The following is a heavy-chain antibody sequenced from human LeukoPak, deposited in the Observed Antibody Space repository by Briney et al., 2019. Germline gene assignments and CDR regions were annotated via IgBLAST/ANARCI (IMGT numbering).Heavy chain of an antibody. CDR1: GFTFSSYS. CDR3: AKDFRSTSSLTIDY. J-gene: IGHJ4*02. V-gene: IGHV3-21*01. D-gene: IGHD2-2*01. CDR2: ISSSSSYI. Sequence: GGSLRLSCAASGFTFSSYSMNWVRQAPGKGLEWVSSISSSSSYIYYADSVKGRFTISRDNAKNSLYLQMNSLRAEDTAVYYCAKDFRSTSSLTIDYWGQGTLVTVSS.